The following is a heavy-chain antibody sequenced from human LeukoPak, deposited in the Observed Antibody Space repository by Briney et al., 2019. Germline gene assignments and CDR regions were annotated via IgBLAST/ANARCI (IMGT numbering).Heavy chain of an antibody. J-gene: IGHJ6*02. Sequence: GGSLRFSCAASGFTFSDYYMSWIRQAPGKGLEWVSYISSSGSTIYYADSVKGRFTISRDNAKNSLYLQMNSLRAEDTAVYYCARDKYYARASYGMDVWGQGTTVTVSS. CDR2: ISSSGSTI. V-gene: IGHV3-11*01. CDR1: GFTFSDYY. D-gene: IGHD1-26*01. CDR3: ARDKYYARASYGMDV.